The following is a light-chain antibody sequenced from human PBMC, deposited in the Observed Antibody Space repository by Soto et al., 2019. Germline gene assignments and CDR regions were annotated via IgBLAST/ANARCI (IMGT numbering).Light chain of an antibody. CDR1: SSDVGGYNY. V-gene: IGLV2-14*01. J-gene: IGLJ1*01. Sequence: QSALTQPASVSGSPGQSITISCTGTSSDVGGYNYVSWYQQHPGKAPKLIIYEVSNRPSWVSNRFSGSKSGNTASLTISGLQAEDEADYYCNSYTSKSTGVFGTGTNVTVL. CDR3: NSYTSKSTGV. CDR2: EVS.